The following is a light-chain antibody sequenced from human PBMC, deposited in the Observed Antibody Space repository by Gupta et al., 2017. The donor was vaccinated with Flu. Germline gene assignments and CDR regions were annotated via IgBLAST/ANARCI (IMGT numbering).Light chain of an antibody. CDR1: KLGDKF. Sequence: SYELTQPPSLSVSPGQTATLTCPGEKLGDKFASWYQQKPGQAPVLVIYQDSKRPSGIPERFSGSNSGNTATLTICGTQAKDEADYFCQAWDSSTVVFGGGTKLTVL. J-gene: IGLJ2*01. V-gene: IGLV3-1*01. CDR2: QDS. CDR3: QAWDSSTVV.